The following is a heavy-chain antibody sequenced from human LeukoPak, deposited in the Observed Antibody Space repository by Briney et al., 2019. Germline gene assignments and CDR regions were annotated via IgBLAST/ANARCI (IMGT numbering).Heavy chain of an antibody. CDR2: ISSSSSYI. CDR3: ARDKCRVVPGLCYYMDV. Sequence: PGGSLRLSCAASGFTFSSYSMNWVRQAPGKGLEWVSFISSSSSYIYYADSVKGRFTISRDNAKNSLYLQMNSLGAEDTAVYYCARDKCRVVPGLCYYMDVWGKGTTVTVSS. J-gene: IGHJ6*03. V-gene: IGHV3-21*01. D-gene: IGHD2-15*01. CDR1: GFTFSSYS.